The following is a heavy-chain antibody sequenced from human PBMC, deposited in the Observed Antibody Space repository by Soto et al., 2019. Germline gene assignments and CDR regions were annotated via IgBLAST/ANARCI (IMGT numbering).Heavy chain of an antibody. V-gene: IGHV1-18*01. Sequence: QVQLVQSGAEVKKPGASVTVSCTASGYTFSTYGLNWVRQAPGQGLEWMGWISVYNGNTNYAQKFQVRVTMNTDTFTHTAHMELRSLRSDDSAVYYWARERLAPRPGWFDPWGQGTLVTVSS. J-gene: IGHJ5*02. CDR1: GYTFSTYG. D-gene: IGHD6-6*01. CDR2: ISVYNGNT. CDR3: ARERLAPRPGWFDP.